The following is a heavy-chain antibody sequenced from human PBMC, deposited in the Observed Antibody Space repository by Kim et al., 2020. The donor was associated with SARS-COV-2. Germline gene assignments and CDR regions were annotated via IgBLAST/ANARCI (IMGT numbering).Heavy chain of an antibody. V-gene: IGHV5-10-1*01. CDR3: ARHLGPMVRGAYGMDV. D-gene: IGHD3-10*01. Sequence: GESLKISCKGSGYSFTSYWISWVRQMPGKGLEWMGRIDPSDSYTNYSPSFQGHVTISADKSISTAYLQWSSLKASDTAMYYCARHLGPMVRGAYGMDVWGQGTTVTVSS. CDR2: IDPSDSYT. J-gene: IGHJ6*02. CDR1: GYSFTSYW.